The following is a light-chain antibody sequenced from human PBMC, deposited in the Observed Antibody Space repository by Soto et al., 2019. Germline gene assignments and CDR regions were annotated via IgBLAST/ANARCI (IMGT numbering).Light chain of an antibody. Sequence: EIVLTQSPGTLSLSPGERATLSCRASQSVSSSYLAWYQQKPGQAPRLLIYGASSRATGIPDRVSGSGSGTDVTLTISRLEPEECAVYYCQQYGSSPRTCGGGTKV. CDR2: GAS. CDR1: QSVSSSY. CDR3: QQYGSSPRT. V-gene: IGKV3-20*01. J-gene: IGKJ4*01.